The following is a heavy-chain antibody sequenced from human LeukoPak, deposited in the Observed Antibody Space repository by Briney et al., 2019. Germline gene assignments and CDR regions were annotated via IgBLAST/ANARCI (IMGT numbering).Heavy chain of an antibody. CDR1: GGTFSSYA. Sequence: SVKVSCKASGGTFSSYAISWVRQAPGQGLEWMGGIIPIFGTANYAQKFQGRVTITADESTSTAYMELSSLRSEDTAVYYCARVGPYCSSTSCPMNNWGRGTMVTVSS. CDR3: ARVGPYCSSTSCPMNN. CDR2: IIPIFGTA. J-gene: IGHJ3*01. V-gene: IGHV1-69*01. D-gene: IGHD2-2*01.